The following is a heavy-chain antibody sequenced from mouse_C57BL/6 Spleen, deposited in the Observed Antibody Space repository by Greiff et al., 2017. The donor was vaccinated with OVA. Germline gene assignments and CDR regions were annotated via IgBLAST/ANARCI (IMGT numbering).Heavy chain of an antibody. V-gene: IGHV3-6*01. Sequence: VQLQQSGPGLVKPSQSLSLTCSVTGYSITSGYYWNWIRQFPGNKLEWMGYISYDGSNNYNPSLKNRISITRDTSKNQFFLKLNSVTTEDTATYYCARGEDIYYDYGDYAMDYWGQGTSVTVSS. CDR1: GYSITSGYY. J-gene: IGHJ4*01. CDR3: ARGEDIYYDYGDYAMDY. D-gene: IGHD2-4*01. CDR2: ISYDGSN.